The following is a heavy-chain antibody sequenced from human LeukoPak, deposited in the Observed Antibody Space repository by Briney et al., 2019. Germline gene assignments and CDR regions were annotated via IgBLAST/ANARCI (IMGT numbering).Heavy chain of an antibody. V-gene: IGHV3-74*01. J-gene: IGHJ4*02. D-gene: IGHD5-12*01. CDR2: INTDGSNT. Sequence: GGSLRLSCAASGFTFIGYWMHWVPQAPAKVLVWVSHINTDGSNTTYAHSVKARFSISRANAKNTLYLQLNTLRAEDTAVYYCASDIAYSANKEGYWGQGTLVTVSS. CDR3: ASDIAYSANKEGY. CDR1: GFTFIGYW.